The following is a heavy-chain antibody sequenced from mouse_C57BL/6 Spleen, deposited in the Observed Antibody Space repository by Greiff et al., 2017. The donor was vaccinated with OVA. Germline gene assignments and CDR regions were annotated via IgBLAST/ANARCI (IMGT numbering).Heavy chain of an antibody. D-gene: IGHD2-3*01. CDR2: IWSGGST. V-gene: IGHV2-2*01. J-gene: IGHJ4*01. Sequence: VQLKESGPGLVQPSQSLSITCTVSGFSLTSYGVHWVRQSPGKGLEWLGVIWSGGSTDYNAAFISRLSISKDNSKSQVFFKMNSLQADDTAIYYCARPTGYYPYYYAMDYWGQGTSVTVSS. CDR1: GFSLTSYG. CDR3: ARPTGYYPYYYAMDY.